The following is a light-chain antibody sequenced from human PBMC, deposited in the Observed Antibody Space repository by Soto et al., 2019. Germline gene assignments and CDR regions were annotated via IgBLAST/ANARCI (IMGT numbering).Light chain of an antibody. CDR3: QTWGTGIPV. J-gene: IGLJ3*02. V-gene: IGLV4-69*02. CDR2: VNSDGSH. Sequence: QTVVTQSTSASASLGASVNLTCTLSSGHSDYAIAWHQQQPEKGPRYFMNVNSDGSHTKGDGIPDRFSGSSSGADRYLTISSRQSEDEADYYCQTWGTGIPVFGGGTTLTVL. CDR1: SGHSDYA.